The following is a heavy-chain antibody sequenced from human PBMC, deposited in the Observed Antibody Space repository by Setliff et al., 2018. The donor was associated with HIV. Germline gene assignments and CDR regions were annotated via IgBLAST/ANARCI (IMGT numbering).Heavy chain of an antibody. J-gene: IGHJ4*02. Sequence: ASETLSLTCTVSGPSINIHYWSWIRQSPGKGFEWIGYIYSTGSTNYNPSLQSRVTISMVASRNQFSLKVTSVTAADTAVYYCARLPDINSWPFDYWARGTLVTVSS. CDR2: IYSTGST. D-gene: IGHD6-13*01. CDR1: GPSINIHY. V-gene: IGHV4-59*11. CDR3: ARLPDINSWPFDY.